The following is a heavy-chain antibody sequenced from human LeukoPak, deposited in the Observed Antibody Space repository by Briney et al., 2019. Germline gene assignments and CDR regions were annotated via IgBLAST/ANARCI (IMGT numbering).Heavy chain of an antibody. CDR3: ATESHFWSGYPHSAHYYYGMDV. CDR1: GYTLTELS. V-gene: IGHV1-24*01. Sequence: ASVKVSCKVSGYTLTELSMHWVRQAPGKGLEWMGGFDPEDGETIYAQKFQGRVTMTEDTSTDTAYMELSSLRSEDTAVYYCATESHFWSGYPHSAHYYYGMDVWGQGTTVTVSS. CDR2: FDPEDGET. J-gene: IGHJ6*02. D-gene: IGHD3-3*02.